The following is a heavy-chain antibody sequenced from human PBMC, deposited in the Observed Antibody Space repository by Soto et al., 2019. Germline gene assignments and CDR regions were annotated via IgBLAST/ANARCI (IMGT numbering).Heavy chain of an antibody. CDR1: GGTFSSYA. J-gene: IGHJ4*02. CDR2: IIPIFGTA. CDR3: ARVSAFDSSGYSFDY. V-gene: IGHV1-69*13. D-gene: IGHD3-22*01. Sequence: GASVKVSCKASGGTFSSYAISWVRQAPGQGLEWMGGIIPIFGTANYAQKFQGRVTITADESTSTAYMELSSLRSEDTAVYCCARVSAFDSSGYSFDYWGQGTLVTVSS.